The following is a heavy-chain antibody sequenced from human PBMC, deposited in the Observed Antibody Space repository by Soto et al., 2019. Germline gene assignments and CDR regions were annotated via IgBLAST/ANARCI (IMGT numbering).Heavy chain of an antibody. CDR3: ARVYSGSYSDY. J-gene: IGHJ4*02. V-gene: IGHV4-4*02. CDR1: GGSIRSNNW. D-gene: IGHD1-26*01. Sequence: SETLSLTCAVSGGSIRSNNWWSWVRQPPGKGLEWIGEIFHGGSTYYNPSLKTRLTISVDKSKNQFSLKLISVTAADTAVYYCARVYSGSYSDYWGQGTLVTVSS. CDR2: IFHGGST.